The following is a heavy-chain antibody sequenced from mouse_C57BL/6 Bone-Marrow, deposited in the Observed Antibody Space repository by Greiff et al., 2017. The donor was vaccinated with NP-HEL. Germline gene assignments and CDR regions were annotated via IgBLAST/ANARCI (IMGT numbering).Heavy chain of an antibody. V-gene: IGHV1-81*01. CDR3: ARMRGAY. CDR1: GYTFTSYG. CDR2: IYPRSGNT. Sequence: QVQLQQSGAELARPGASVKLPCKASGYTFTSYGISWVKQRTGQGLEWIGEIYPRSGNTYYNEKFKGKATLTADKSSSTAYMELRSLTSEDSAVYFCARMRGAYWGQGTLVTVSA. J-gene: IGHJ3*01.